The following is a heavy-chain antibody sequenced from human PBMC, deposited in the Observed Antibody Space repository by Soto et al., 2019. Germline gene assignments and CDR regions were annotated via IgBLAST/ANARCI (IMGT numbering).Heavy chain of an antibody. Sequence: GGSLRLSCVVSGFTFSNFAMSWVRHVPGKGLQWVAGLSASGDSTYHADSVKGRFTISRDNSKNTLFLQMHSLRGDDTALYYCAKDGYYDRRVYHYFDYWGRGNLVTVSS. CDR3: AKDGYYDRRVYHYFDY. D-gene: IGHD3-3*01. CDR2: LSASGDST. J-gene: IGHJ4*02. V-gene: IGHV3-23*01. CDR1: GFTFSNFA.